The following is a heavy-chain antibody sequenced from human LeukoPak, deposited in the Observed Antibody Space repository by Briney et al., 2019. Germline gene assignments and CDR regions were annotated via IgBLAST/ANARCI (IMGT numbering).Heavy chain of an antibody. CDR2: ISSSSSYI. CDR1: GFTFSSYS. D-gene: IGHD5-18*01. Sequence: GGSLRLSCAASGFTFSSYSMNWVRQAPGRGLDWVSSISSSSSYIYYADSVKGRFTISRDNAKNSLYLQMNSLRAEDTAVYYCARDGGIQLNYYYYGMDVWGQGPTVTVSS. CDR3: ARDGGIQLNYYYYGMDV. J-gene: IGHJ6*02. V-gene: IGHV3-21*01.